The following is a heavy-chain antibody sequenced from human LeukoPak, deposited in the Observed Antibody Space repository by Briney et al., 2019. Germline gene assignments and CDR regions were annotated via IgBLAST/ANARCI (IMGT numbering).Heavy chain of an antibody. CDR1: GITFSSYD. Sequence: GGCPTPSCESSGITFSSYDMHWVRQAPGKGLERVTFIRYDGSNKSYADSVKGRFTISRDNSKNIMYLHMRSLRTEDTAVYYCAKHRRPYRSGSRESFDYWGQGTLLTVSS. CDR3: AKHRRPYRSGSRESFDY. CDR2: IRYDGSNK. J-gene: IGHJ4*02. D-gene: IGHD3-10*01. V-gene: IGHV3-30*02.